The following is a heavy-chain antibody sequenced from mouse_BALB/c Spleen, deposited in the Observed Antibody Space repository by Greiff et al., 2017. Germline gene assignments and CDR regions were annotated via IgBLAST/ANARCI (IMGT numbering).Heavy chain of an antibody. CDR2: IYPGDGDT. CDR3: ARGFAY. CDR1: GYTFTSYW. Sequence: QVQLKQSGAELARPGASVKLSCKASGYTFTSYWMQWVKQRPGQGLEWIGAIYPGDGDTRYTQKFKGKATLTADKSSSTAYMQLSSLASEDSAVYYCARGFAYWGQGTLVTVSA. V-gene: IGHV1-87*01. J-gene: IGHJ3*01.